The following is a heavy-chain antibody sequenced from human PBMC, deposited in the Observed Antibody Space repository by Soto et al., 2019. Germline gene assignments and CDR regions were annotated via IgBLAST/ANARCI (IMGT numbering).Heavy chain of an antibody. CDR1: GFIFSNAW. J-gene: IGHJ6*02. D-gene: IGHD3-10*01. CDR3: SPVRYFSSGGSFEFYFDLDV. CDR2: IKSKADGGTT. V-gene: IGHV3-15*01. Sequence: EVQLVESGGGLVKPGGSLRLSCAASGFIFSNAWMSWVRQAPGKGLEWVGRIKSKADGGTTDYAAPVKGRFLISRDDSKNTVLPQMNRLKTWDTTLYYCSPVRYFSSGGSFEFYFDLDVLGQGTTVTVS.